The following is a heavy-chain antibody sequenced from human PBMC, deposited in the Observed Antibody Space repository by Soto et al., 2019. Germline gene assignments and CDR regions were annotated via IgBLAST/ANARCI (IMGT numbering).Heavy chain of an antibody. J-gene: IGHJ5*02. V-gene: IGHV4-59*08. Sequence: PSETLSLTCIVSGGSISDYYWSWIRQPPGKGLEWIGYISYSGSTKYNSSLMSRVTISVDTSKNQFSLKLTSVTAADTAVYYCARHGSYIVGARLWFYPCGQGTLVTVSS. CDR1: GGSISDYY. D-gene: IGHD1-26*01. CDR2: ISYSGST. CDR3: ARHGSYIVGARLWFYP.